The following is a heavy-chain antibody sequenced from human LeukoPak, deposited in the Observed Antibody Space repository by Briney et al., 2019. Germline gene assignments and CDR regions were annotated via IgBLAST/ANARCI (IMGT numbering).Heavy chain of an antibody. J-gene: IGHJ4*02. V-gene: IGHV3-9*01. CDR1: GFTFDDYA. CDR2: ISWNSGSI. D-gene: IGHD4-23*01. CDR3: AKDLGNSAAYYFDY. Sequence: GGSLRLSCAASGFTFDDYAMHWVRQAPGKGLEWVSGISWNSGSIGYADPVKGRFTISRDNAKNSLYLQMNSLRAEDTALYYCAKDLGNSAAYYFDYWGQGTLVTVSS.